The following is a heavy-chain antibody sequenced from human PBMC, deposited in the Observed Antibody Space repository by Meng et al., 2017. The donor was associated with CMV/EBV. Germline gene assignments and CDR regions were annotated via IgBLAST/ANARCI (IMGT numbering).Heavy chain of an antibody. CDR1: GGTFSSYA. CDR3: ARMPRDGYNYIDY. V-gene: IGHV1-69*12. D-gene: IGHD5-24*01. J-gene: IGHJ4*02. Sequence: QGQLVRSGGGVKEPGSSVKVSCKASGGTFSSYAISWVRQAPGQGLEWMGGIIPIFGTANYAQKFQGRVTITADESTSTAYMELSSLRSEDTAVYYCARMPRDGYNYIDYWGQGTLVTVSS. CDR2: IIPIFGTA.